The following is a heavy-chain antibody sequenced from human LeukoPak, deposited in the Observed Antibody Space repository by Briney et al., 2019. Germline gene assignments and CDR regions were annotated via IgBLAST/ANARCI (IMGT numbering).Heavy chain of an antibody. CDR2: IYSSGST. CDR3: ASDSTHRAASGSFVY. V-gene: IGHV4-31*03. J-gene: IGHJ4*02. Sequence: SETLSLTCTVSGDSISSSGFYWSWIRQHPGKGLEWVGYIYSSGSTNYNASLKSRLTISVDTSKNQFSLRLTSVTAADTAVYYCASDSTHRAASGSFVYWGQGSLVPVSS. CDR1: GDSISSSGFY. D-gene: IGHD6-13*01.